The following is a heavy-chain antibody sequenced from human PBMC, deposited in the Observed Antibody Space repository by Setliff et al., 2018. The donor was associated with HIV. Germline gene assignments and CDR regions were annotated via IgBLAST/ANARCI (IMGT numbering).Heavy chain of an antibody. D-gene: IGHD6-19*01. CDR3: ARGIYSSGWWGDYYFDF. CDR2: INHSRST. J-gene: IGHJ4*02. Sequence: SETLSLTCAVYGGSFSGYYWSWIRRPPGKGLEWIGEINHSRSTNYNPSLKSRVTISVDTSKNQFSLKLSSVTAADTAVYYCARGIYSSGWWGDYYFDFWGQGTLVTVSS. V-gene: IGHV4-34*01. CDR1: GGSFSGYY.